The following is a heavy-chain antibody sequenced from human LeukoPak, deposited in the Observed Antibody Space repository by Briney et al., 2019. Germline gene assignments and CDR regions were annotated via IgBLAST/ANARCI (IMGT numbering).Heavy chain of an antibody. Sequence: GGSLSLSCAASGFTFSSYRMHWVRQAPGKGLVWVSRIVSDGSSATYADSVRGRFTVSRDNAKGTLFLQMNSLTPEDTAVYYCVRDIATTPVYWGQGALVTVSS. V-gene: IGHV3-74*01. CDR1: GFTFSSYR. CDR3: VRDIATTPVY. CDR2: IVSDGSSA. J-gene: IGHJ4*02. D-gene: IGHD2-15*01.